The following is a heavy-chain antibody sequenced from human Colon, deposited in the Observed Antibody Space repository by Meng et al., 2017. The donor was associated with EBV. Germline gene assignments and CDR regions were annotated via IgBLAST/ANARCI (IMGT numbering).Heavy chain of an antibody. J-gene: IGHJ4*02. CDR1: GGSMSIGNYY. CDR3: ASFDHIPRRNYFDY. V-gene: IGHV4-30-4*01. Sequence: QAQLEESGPGLGSLSQPRSLTCTVSGGSMSIGNYYWSWIRHPPGKGLEWIGYIHHSGSAYYNPSLKSRVSISVDTSKNQFSLNLNSMTAADTAVYYCASFDHIPRRNYFDYWGQGTLVTVSS. D-gene: IGHD2-21*01. CDR2: IHHSGSA.